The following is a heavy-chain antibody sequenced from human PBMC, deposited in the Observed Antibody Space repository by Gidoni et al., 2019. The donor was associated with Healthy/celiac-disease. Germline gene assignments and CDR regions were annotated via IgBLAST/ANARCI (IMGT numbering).Heavy chain of an antibody. V-gene: IGHV4-39*07. CDR2: IYYSGST. CDR3: ARRYSSSWHDAFDI. J-gene: IGHJ3*02. D-gene: IGHD6-13*01. Sequence: QLQLQESGPGLVTPSETLSLPCTVSGGSISSSSYYWGWIRQPPGKGLEWIGSIYYSGSTYYNPSLKSRVTISVDTSKNQFSLKLSSVTAADTAVYYCARRYSSSWHDAFDIWGQGTMVTVSS. CDR1: GGSISSSSYY.